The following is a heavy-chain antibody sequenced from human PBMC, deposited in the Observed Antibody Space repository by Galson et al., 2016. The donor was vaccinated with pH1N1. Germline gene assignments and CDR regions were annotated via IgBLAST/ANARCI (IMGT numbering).Heavy chain of an antibody. CDR3: ASSCYYDSSGYTD. CDR1: GDTFTSYA. J-gene: IGHJ4*02. Sequence: SVKVSCKASGDTFTSYAMHWVRQAPGQRLEWMGWINAGNGIPKYSQRFQGRVTITRDTSASTAYMELSSLRYKDTAVYYCASSCYYDSSGYTDWGQGTLVTVSS. V-gene: IGHV1-3*01. CDR2: INAGNGIP. D-gene: IGHD3-22*01.